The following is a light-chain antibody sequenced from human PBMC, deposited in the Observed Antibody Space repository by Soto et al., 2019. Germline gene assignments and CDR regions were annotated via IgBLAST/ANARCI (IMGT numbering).Light chain of an antibody. Sequence: LTQPASVSGSPGQSITISCTGTSSDVGGYNYASWYQQHPGKAPKLMIYEVSNRPSGVSNRFSGSKSGNTAPLTISGLQAEDEADYYCSSYTSSSTLVFGTGTKVTVL. V-gene: IGLV2-14*01. CDR1: SSDVGGYNY. J-gene: IGLJ1*01. CDR2: EVS. CDR3: SSYTSSSTLV.